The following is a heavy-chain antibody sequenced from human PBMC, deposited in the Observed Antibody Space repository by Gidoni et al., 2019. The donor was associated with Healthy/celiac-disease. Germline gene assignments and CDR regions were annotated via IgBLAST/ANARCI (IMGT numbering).Heavy chain of an antibody. Sequence: QVHLVHSGAEVKKPGSSVKVSCKASGGSFSSHTISWVRQAPGQGLEWMGRIIPIKDIANDAKKVQGRVRITADKSTSTAYMEMSSQRSEDTAVYYCARDTSSSWYYFDYWGQGTLVTVSS. J-gene: IGHJ4*02. V-gene: IGHV1-69*04. D-gene: IGHD6-13*01. CDR2: IIPIKDIA. CDR1: GGSFSSHT. CDR3: ARDTSSSWYYFDY.